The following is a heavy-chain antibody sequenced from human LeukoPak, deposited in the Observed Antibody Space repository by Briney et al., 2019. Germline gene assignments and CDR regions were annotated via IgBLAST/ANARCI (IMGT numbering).Heavy chain of an antibody. CDR1: GGSISSGSYY. Sequence: SQTLSLTCTVSGGSISSGSYYWSWIRQPPGKGLEWIGTLYYSGTTYYNPSLESRVTISEDTSKNQFSLTLRSVTAADTAVYYCARQISDYYYYYIDVWGKGTTVTVSS. V-gene: IGHV4-30-2*03. D-gene: IGHD3-3*01. CDR2: LYYSGTT. CDR3: ARQISDYYYYYIDV. J-gene: IGHJ6*03.